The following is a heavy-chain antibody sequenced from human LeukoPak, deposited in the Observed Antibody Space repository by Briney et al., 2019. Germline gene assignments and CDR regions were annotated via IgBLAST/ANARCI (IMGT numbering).Heavy chain of an antibody. J-gene: IGHJ4*02. CDR3: ARQTYYYDSSGPRDY. CDR2: INHSGST. D-gene: IGHD3-22*01. V-gene: IGHV4-34*01. Sequence: SETLSLTCAVYGGSFSGYYWSWIRQPPGKGLEWIGEINHSGSTNYNPSLKSRVTISVDTSKNQFSLKLSSVTAADTAVYYCARQTYYYDSSGPRDYWGQGTLVTVSS. CDR1: GGSFSGYY.